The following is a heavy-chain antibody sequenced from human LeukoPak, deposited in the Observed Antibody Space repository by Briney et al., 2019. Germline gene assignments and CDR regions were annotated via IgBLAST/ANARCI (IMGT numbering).Heavy chain of an antibody. J-gene: IGHJ4*02. D-gene: IGHD3-10*01. CDR3: ARVGEYGSGSYLLY. CDR1: GYTFIDYY. CDR2: INPNNGGT. V-gene: IGHV1-2*02. Sequence: ASVKVSCKASGYTFIDYYIHWVRQAPGQGLEWMGWINPNNGGTNYAQKFQGRVTMTRDTSISTAYMEPSRLTSDDTAVYYCARVGEYGSGSYLLYWGQGTLVTVSS.